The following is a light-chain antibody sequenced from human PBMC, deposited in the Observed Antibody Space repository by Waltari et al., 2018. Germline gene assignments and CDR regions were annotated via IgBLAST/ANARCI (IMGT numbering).Light chain of an antibody. Sequence: SYVLTQPPSVSVAPGQTATITCGGDNIGTYSVHWYHQKPGQAPVLVVYDDRDRPSGVPERFSGSNSGNTATLTISRVEAADEADYYCQVWDNRRDHRWVFGGGTKLTVL. J-gene: IGLJ3*02. CDR3: QVWDNRRDHRWV. CDR2: DDR. V-gene: IGLV3-21*02. CDR1: NIGTYS.